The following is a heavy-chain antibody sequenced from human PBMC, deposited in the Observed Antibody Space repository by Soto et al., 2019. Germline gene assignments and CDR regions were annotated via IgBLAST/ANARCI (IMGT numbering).Heavy chain of an antibody. CDR1: GASISSYY. CDR3: AAGNDY. V-gene: IGHV4-59*01. CDR2: MYHSGTT. D-gene: IGHD6-13*01. J-gene: IGHJ4*02. Sequence: QVQLQESGPGLVKPSETLSLTCTVSGASISSYYWNWIRQSPTKGLEWIGNMYHSGTTKYNPSLKSRFIMSIDTSKNQFSLKLSSVTAADTAIYYCAAGNDYWGQGTLVTVSS.